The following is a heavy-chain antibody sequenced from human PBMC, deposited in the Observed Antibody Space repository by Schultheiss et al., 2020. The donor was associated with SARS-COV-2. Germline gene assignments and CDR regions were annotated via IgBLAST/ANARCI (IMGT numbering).Heavy chain of an antibody. CDR1: GGSISSGGYY. D-gene: IGHD3-22*01. J-gene: IGHJ6*02. V-gene: IGHV4-31*03. Sequence: SETLSLTCTVSGGSISSGGYYWSWIRQHPGKGLEWIGYIYYTGSAFCNPSLKSRVTISVDTSKNQLSLKLSSVTAADTAVYYCARDRSGYPPRYGMDVWGQGTTVTVSS. CDR2: IYYTGSA. CDR3: ARDRSGYPPRYGMDV.